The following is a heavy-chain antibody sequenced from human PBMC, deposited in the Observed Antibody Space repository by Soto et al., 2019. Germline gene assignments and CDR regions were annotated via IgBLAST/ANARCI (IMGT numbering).Heavy chain of an antibody. V-gene: IGHV3-74*01. CDR3: ARPYYGSGPRPVYYYYYMDV. Sequence: GGSLRLSCAASGFTFSSYWMHWVRQAPGKGLVWVSRINSDGSSTSYADSVKGRFTISRDNAKNTLYLQMNSLRAEDTAVYYCARPYYGSGPRPVYYYYYMDVWGKGTTVTVSS. CDR1: GFTFSSYW. J-gene: IGHJ6*03. D-gene: IGHD3-10*01. CDR2: INSDGSST.